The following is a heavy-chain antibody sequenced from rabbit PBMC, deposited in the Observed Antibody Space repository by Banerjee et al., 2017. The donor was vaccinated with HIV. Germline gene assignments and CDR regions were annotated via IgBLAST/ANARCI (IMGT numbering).Heavy chain of an antibody. Sequence: QEQLVESGGGLVKPEGSLTLTCTASGFSFRNKYVMCWVRQAPGKGLEWIGCIASGSGSTLYASWAKGRFTISKTSSTTVTLQMTSLTAADTATYFCARDLGGYAGYGDLWGPGTLVTVS. CDR2: IASGSGST. J-gene: IGHJ6*01. D-gene: IGHD7-1*01. CDR1: GFSFRNKYV. V-gene: IGHV1S45*01. CDR3: ARDLGGYAGYGDL.